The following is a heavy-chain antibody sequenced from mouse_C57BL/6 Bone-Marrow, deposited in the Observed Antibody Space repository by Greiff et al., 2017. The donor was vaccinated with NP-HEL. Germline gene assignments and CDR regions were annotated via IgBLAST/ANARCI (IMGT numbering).Heavy chain of an antibody. D-gene: IGHD1-1*01. CDR2: ISNLAYSI. Sequence: EVQLVESGGGLVQPGGSLKLSCAASGFTFSDYGMAWVRQAPRKGPEWVAFISNLAYSIYYADTVTGRFTISRENAKNTLYLEMSSLRSADTAMYYCARQRYYGSLYFDYWGQGTTLTVSS. CDR1: GFTFSDYG. J-gene: IGHJ2*01. V-gene: IGHV5-15*01. CDR3: ARQRYYGSLYFDY.